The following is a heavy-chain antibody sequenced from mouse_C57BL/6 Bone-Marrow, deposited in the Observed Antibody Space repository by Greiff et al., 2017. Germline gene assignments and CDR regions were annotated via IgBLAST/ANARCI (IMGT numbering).Heavy chain of an antibody. V-gene: IGHV3-6*01. CDR2: ISYDGSN. CDR1: GYSITSGYY. D-gene: IGHD1-1*01. CDR3: ARYYYGSSYEYAMDY. Sequence: VQLKESGPGLVKPSQSLSLTCSVTGYSITSGYYWNWIRQFPGNKLEWMGYISYDGSNNYNPSLKNRISITRDTSKNQFFLKLNSVTTEDTATYYCARYYYGSSYEYAMDYWGQGTSVTVSS. J-gene: IGHJ4*01.